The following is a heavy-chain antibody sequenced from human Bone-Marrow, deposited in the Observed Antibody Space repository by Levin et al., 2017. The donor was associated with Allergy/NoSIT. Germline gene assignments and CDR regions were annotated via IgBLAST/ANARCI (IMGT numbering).Heavy chain of an antibody. CDR2: INHSGST. J-gene: IGHJ4*02. V-gene: IGHV4-34*01. CDR1: GGSLSDDY. D-gene: IGHD3-3*01. Sequence: SETLSLTCAVYGGSLSDDYWSWIRQPPGKGLEWIGEINHSGSTNYNPSLKSRVTISLDTSKNQFSLRLTSVTAADTAEYYCARNGYYSIDYWGQGSLVTVSS. CDR3: ARNGYYSIDY.